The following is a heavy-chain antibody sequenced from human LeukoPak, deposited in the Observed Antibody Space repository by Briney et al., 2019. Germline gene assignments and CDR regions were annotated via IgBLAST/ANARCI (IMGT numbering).Heavy chain of an antibody. CDR2: IYTSGST. J-gene: IGHJ4*02. V-gene: IGHV4-4*07. CDR3: ARVGGYCSSSTCYGFDY. D-gene: IGHD2-2*01. CDR1: GGSISSSY. Sequence: PSETLSLTCTVSGGSISSSYWSWIRQPAGKGLEWIGRIYTSGSTNYNSSLKSRVTMSVDTSKNQFSLKLSSVTAADTAVYYCARVGGYCSSSTCYGFDYWGQGTLVTVSS.